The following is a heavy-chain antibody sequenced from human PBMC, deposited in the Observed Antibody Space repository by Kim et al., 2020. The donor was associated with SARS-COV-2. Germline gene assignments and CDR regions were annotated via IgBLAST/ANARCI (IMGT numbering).Heavy chain of an antibody. J-gene: IGHJ4*02. CDR1: GFTFSSYW. Sequence: GGSLRLSCAASGFTFSSYWMTWIRQGPGKGLEWVANIKQDGSDKYYVDSVKGRFTISRDNAKNSLDLQMNSLRAEATAVYYWAGDYYDILTGYFRVGFDYWGQGTLVTVSS. CDR3: AGDYYDILTGYFRVGFDY. V-gene: IGHV3-7*03. CDR2: IKQDGSDK. D-gene: IGHD3-9*01.